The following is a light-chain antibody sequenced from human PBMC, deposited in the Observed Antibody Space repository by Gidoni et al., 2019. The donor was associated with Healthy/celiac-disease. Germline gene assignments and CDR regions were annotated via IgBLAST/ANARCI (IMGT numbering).Light chain of an antibody. Sequence: EIQMTQSPSSLSASVGDRVTITCQASQDISNYLNWYQQKPGKAPKLLIYDASNLETGVPSRFSGSGSGTDFTFTISSLQPEDIATYYCQQYDNLPGYTFXQXTKLEIK. CDR2: DAS. CDR3: QQYDNLPGYT. CDR1: QDISNY. J-gene: IGKJ2*01. V-gene: IGKV1-33*01.